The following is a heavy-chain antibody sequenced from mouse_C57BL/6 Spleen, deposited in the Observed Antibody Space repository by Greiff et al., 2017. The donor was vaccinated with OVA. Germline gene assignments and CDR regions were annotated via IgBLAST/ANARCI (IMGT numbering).Heavy chain of an antibody. CDR1: GFTFSDYY. D-gene: IGHD3-2*02. J-gene: IGHJ3*01. V-gene: IGHV5-12*01. CDR3: ARPGSGYVSAWFAY. Sequence: EVMLVESGGGLVQPGGSLKLSCAASGFTFSDYYMYWVRQTPEKRLEWVAYISNGGGSTYYPDTVKGRFTISRDNAKNTLYLQMSRLKSEDTAMYYCARPGSGYVSAWFAYWGQGTLVTVSA. CDR2: ISNGGGST.